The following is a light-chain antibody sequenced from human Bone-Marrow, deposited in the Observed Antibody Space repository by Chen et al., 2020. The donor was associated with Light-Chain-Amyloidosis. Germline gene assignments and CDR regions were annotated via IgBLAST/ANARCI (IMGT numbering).Light chain of an antibody. Sequence: QSALTQPASVSGSPGQSITISCTGTSSDVGSYNLVSWYQQHPGKAPKLMIYEVSKRPSGVSNRLSGSKSGNTASLTITGLQAEDEADYYCCSYAGSSTFRVFGGGTKLTGL. CDR2: EVS. CDR3: CSYAGSSTFRV. J-gene: IGLJ3*02. CDR1: SSDVGSYNL. V-gene: IGLV2-23*02.